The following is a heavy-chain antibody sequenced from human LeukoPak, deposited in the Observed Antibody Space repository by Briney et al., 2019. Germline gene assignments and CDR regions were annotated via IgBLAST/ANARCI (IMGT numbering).Heavy chain of an antibody. CDR3: AKGAYYHDRSGYYLLDY. Sequence: GGSLRLSCAASGFTFSSYAMSWVRQAPGKGLEWVSAISGSGDSIYYADSVKGRFTISRDNPKNTVSLQMSSLRAGDTAVYYCAKGAYYHDRSGYYLLDYWGQGTLATVSS. J-gene: IGHJ4*02. CDR1: GFTFSSYA. D-gene: IGHD3-22*01. V-gene: IGHV3-23*01. CDR2: ISGSGDSI.